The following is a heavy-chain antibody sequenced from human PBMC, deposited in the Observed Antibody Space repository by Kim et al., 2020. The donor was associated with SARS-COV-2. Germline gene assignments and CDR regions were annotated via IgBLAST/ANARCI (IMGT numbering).Heavy chain of an antibody. CDR2: IYYSGST. V-gene: IGHV4-39*07. D-gene: IGHD6-13*01. CDR1: GGSISSSSYY. CDR3: ARGIAAAGRDNWFDP. Sequence: SETLSLTCTVSGGSISSSSYYWGWIRQPPGKGLEWIGSIYYSGSTYYNPSLKSRVTISVDTSKNQFSLKLSSVTAADTAVYYCARGIAAAGRDNWFDPWG. J-gene: IGHJ5*02.